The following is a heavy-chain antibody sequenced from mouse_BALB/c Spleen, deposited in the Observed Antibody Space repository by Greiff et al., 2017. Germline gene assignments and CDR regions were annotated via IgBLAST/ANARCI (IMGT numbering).Heavy chain of an antibody. D-gene: IGHD1-1*01. Sequence: EVMLVESGGGLVKPGGSLKLSCAASGFTFSDYYMYWVRQTPEKRLEWVATISDGGSYTYYPDSVKGRFTISRDNAKNNLYLQMSSLKSEDTAMYYCARGSYYGSSFLYWYFDVWGAGTTVTVSS. V-gene: IGHV5-4*02. CDR2: ISDGGSYT. J-gene: IGHJ1*01. CDR3: ARGSYYGSSFLYWYFDV. CDR1: GFTFSDYY.